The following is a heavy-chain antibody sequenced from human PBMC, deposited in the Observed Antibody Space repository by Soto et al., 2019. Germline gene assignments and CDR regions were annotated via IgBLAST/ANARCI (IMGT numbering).Heavy chain of an antibody. J-gene: IGHJ4*02. CDR1: GYTFTSYG. Sequence: QVQLVQSGAEVKKPGASVKVSCKASGYTFTSYGISWVRQAPGQGLEWMGWITAYNGNTNYAQQLQDRVTMTTDTXTPTRYMEMRSLGSDDTAVYYSAKRRGYRNGEFDYWGQGTLVTVSS. V-gene: IGHV1-18*01. D-gene: IGHD5-18*01. CDR3: AKRRGYRNGEFDY. CDR2: ITAYNGNT.